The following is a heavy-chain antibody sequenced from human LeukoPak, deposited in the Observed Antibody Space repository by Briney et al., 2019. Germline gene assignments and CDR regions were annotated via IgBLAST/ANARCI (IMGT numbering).Heavy chain of an antibody. J-gene: IGHJ4*02. D-gene: IGHD4-23*01. CDR1: EFAFSTYN. CDR2: ISTGSSTT. CDR3: ARVAAGYSVNYFDY. V-gene: IGHV3-48*02. Sequence: GGSLRPSCAASEFAFSTYNMNWVRQAPGKGLEWVSYISTGSSTTYYADSVKGRFTISRDNVENSLYLQMNSLRDEDTAVYYCARVAAGYSVNYFDYWGQGTLVTVSS.